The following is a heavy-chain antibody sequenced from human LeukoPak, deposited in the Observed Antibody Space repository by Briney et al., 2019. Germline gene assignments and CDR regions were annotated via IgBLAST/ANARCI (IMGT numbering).Heavy chain of an antibody. CDR1: GYTLTELA. D-gene: IGHD5-12*01. Sequence: ASVKVSCKVSGYTLTELAIHWVRQAPGKGLEWMGGFDPEDVETIYAQKFQGRVTMTEDTYTETAYMELSSLRSEDTAVYYCATYSGYAAYWGQGTLVSVSS. CDR3: ATYSGYAAY. J-gene: IGHJ4*02. V-gene: IGHV1-24*01. CDR2: FDPEDVET.